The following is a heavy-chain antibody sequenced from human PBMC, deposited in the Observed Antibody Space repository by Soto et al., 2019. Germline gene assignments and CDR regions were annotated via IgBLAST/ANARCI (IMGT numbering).Heavy chain of an antibody. Sequence: ASVKVSCKASGYTFTSYDINWGRQAPGQGLEWMGWMNPNSGNTGYAQKFQGRVTMTRNTSISTAYMELSSLRSEDTAVYYCAKEGSSGWYFFDYWGQGTLVTVSS. J-gene: IGHJ4*02. D-gene: IGHD6-19*01. CDR2: MNPNSGNT. V-gene: IGHV1-8*01. CDR1: GYTFTSYD. CDR3: AKEGSSGWYFFDY.